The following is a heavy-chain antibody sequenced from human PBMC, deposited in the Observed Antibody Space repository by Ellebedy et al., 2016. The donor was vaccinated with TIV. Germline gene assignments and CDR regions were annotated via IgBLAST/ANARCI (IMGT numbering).Heavy chain of an antibody. CDR3: ARDYYDSSGYYFPGY. Sequence: ASVKVSCXASGYTFTSYGISWVRQAPGQGLEWMGWISAYNGNTNYAQKLQGRVTMTTDTSTSTAYMELRSLRSDDTAVYYCARDYYDSSGYYFPGYWGQGILVTVSS. CDR2: ISAYNGNT. V-gene: IGHV1-18*04. D-gene: IGHD3-22*01. CDR1: GYTFTSYG. J-gene: IGHJ4*02.